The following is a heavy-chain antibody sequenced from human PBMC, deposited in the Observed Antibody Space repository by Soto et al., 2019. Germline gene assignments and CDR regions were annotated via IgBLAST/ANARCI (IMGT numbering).Heavy chain of an antibody. CDR2: ISSCSSYI. J-gene: IGHJ4*02. CDR3: AREFASRSRTIDY. D-gene: IGHD2-2*01. CDR1: GFTFSSYS. V-gene: IGHV3-21*01. Sequence: GGSLRLSCAASGFTFSSYSMNWVRQAPGKGLEWVSSISSCSSYIYYADSVKGRFTISRDNAKNSLYLQMNSLRAEDTAVYYCAREFASRSRTIDYWGQGTLVTVSS.